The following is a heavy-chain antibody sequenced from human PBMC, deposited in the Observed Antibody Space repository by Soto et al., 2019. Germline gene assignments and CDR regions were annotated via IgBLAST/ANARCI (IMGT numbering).Heavy chain of an antibody. Sequence: QVQLQESGPGLVKPSGTLSLNCTVSGGSMSSRNWWGWVRQPPGKGLEWIGDIYHTGSINYSPSLTGRLTISVDKSKNQFSLKLTSVTAADTAVYYCARNSGYDPYGMDVWGQGTTVTVSS. CDR1: GGSMSSRNW. CDR3: ARNSGYDPYGMDV. D-gene: IGHD5-12*01. V-gene: IGHV4-4*02. J-gene: IGHJ6*02. CDR2: IYHTGSI.